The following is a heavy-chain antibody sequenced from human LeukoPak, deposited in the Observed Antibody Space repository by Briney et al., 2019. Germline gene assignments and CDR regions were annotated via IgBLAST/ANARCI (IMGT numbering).Heavy chain of an antibody. J-gene: IGHJ4*02. CDR3: ARGPWRWAQLDY. V-gene: IGHV4-31*03. D-gene: IGHD1-1*01. Sequence: SQTLSLTCTVSGGSISSGGYYWSWLRQHPGKGLEWIGYIYYSGSTYYNPSLKSRVTISVDTSKNQFSLKLSSVTAADTAVYYCARGPWRWAQLDYWGQGTLVTVSS. CDR1: GGSISSGGYY. CDR2: IYYSGST.